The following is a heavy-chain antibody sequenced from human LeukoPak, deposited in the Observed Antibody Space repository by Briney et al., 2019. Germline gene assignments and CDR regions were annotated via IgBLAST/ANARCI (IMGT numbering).Heavy chain of an antibody. CDR3: TTDPRNGYYFDY. CDR2: IKSNTDGGTA. Sequence: GGSLRLSCAASGFTFTNAWMSWVRQAPGKGLEWVGRIKSNTDGGTADYAAPVKGRVTISRDDSKNTLYLQMNSLKTEDTAVYYCTTDPRNGYYFDYWGQGTLVTVSS. D-gene: IGHD1-1*01. CDR1: GFTFTNAW. J-gene: IGHJ4*02. V-gene: IGHV3-15*01.